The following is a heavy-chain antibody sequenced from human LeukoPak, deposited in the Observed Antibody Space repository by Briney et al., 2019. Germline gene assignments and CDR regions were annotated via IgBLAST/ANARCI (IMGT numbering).Heavy chain of an antibody. CDR1: GGSISSYY. CDR3: AREAPGVSVMYSSGWYEDY. Sequence: SETLSLTCTVSGGSISSYYWSWIRQPAGKGLEWIGRIYTSGSTNYNPSLKSRVTMSVDTSKNQFSLKLSSVTAADTAVCYCAREAPGVSVMYSSGWYEDYWGQGTLVTVSS. V-gene: IGHV4-4*07. CDR2: IYTSGST. J-gene: IGHJ4*02. D-gene: IGHD6-19*01.